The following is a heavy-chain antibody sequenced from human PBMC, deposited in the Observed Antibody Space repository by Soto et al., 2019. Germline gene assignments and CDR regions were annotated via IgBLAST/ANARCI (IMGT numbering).Heavy chain of an antibody. CDR3: ARALKQGSTTHLGMDV. J-gene: IGHJ6*03. Sequence: EVQLVESGGGLVQPGGSLRLSCTASGFTFSDYSMNWVRHAPGKGLEWVSYISSSSGTIHYADSVKGRFTISRDNAKSSLFLHKNSITAEDTAVYSCARALKQGSTTHLGMDVWGKGTTVTVSS. CDR1: GFTFSDYS. V-gene: IGHV3-48*01. CDR2: ISSSSGTI. D-gene: IGHD2-2*01.